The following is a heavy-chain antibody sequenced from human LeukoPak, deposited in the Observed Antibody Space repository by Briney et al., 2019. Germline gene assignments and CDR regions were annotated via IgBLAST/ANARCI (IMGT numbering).Heavy chain of an antibody. CDR1: GFTFRSYD. Sequence: PGGSLRLSCAASGFTFRSYDMHWVRHAPGKGLEWVALISYDGGNKFYADSVRDRFTIPRDNSKNTLFLQMNSLRIEDTAVYYCAKVFEVRGARRPKDYWGQGTLVIVSS. V-gene: IGHV3-30*18. CDR3: AKVFEVRGARRPKDY. D-gene: IGHD3-10*01. CDR2: ISYDGGNK. J-gene: IGHJ4*02.